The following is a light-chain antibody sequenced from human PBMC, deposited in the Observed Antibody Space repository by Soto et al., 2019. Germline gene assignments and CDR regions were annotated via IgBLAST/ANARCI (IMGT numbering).Light chain of an antibody. V-gene: IGKV3D-20*02. CDR2: VAS. J-gene: IGKJ4*01. Sequence: EIVLTQSPATLSLSPGERATLSCRARQSVTDNYLAWYQQKPGQAPRLVISVASSLTSGIPDRFSASGSGTDFTLTISRLEPEDFAVYYCQQYNNWPPTFGGGTKVEIK. CDR3: QQYNNWPPT. CDR1: QSVTDNY.